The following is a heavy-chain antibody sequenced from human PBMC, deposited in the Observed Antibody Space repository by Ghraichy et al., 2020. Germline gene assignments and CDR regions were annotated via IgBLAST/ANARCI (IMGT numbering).Heavy chain of an antibody. CDR1: GGSISSGGYS. D-gene: IGHD5-12*01. CDR3: ARGRSGYDLGYYYYGMDG. V-gene: IGHV4-30-2*01. CDR2: IYHSGST. J-gene: IGHJ6*02. Sequence: SETLSLTCAVSGGSISSGGYSWSWIRQPPGKGLEWIGYIYHSGSTYYNPSLKSRVTISVDRSKNQFSLKLSSVTAADTAVYYCARGRSGYDLGYYYYGMDGWGQGTTVTVSS.